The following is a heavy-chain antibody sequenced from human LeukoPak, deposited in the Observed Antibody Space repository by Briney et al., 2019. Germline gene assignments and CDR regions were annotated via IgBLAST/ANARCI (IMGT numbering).Heavy chain of an antibody. J-gene: IGHJ4*02. CDR3: ARVRYSGYDFFDY. D-gene: IGHD5-12*01. V-gene: IGHV1-2*06. CDR2: INPNSGGT. CDR1: GYTFTGYY. Sequence: ASVKVSCKASGYTFTGYYMHWVRQAPGQGLEWMGRINPNSGGTNYAQKFQGRVTMTRDTSISTAYMELSRLRSDDTAVYYCARVRYSGYDFFDYWGQGTLVTVSS.